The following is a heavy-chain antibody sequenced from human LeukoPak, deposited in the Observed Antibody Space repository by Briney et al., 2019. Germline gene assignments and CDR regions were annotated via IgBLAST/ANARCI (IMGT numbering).Heavy chain of an antibody. D-gene: IGHD6-19*01. V-gene: IGHV3-23*01. CDR2: ITGSGDTT. CDR3: AKDRGSRGWYKDAFDI. CDR1: GFTFTSYA. Sequence: GGSLRLSCAASGFTFTSYAMSWVRQAPGKGLEWVSAITGSGDTTYYAASVKGRFTISRDNSKNTLYLQMSSLRAEDTAIYYCAKDRGSRGWYKDAFDIWGQGTMVTVSS. J-gene: IGHJ3*02.